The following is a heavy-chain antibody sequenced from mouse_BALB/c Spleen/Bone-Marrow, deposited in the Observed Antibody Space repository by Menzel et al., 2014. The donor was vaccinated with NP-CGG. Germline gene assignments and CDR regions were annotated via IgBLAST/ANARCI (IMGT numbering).Heavy chain of an antibody. Sequence: EVKLMESGGGLVQPGGSLRLSCATSGFTFTDYYMSWVRQPPGKALEWLGFIRNKAKGFTTEYSASVKGRFTISRDNSQSILYRQMNTQRTEDSATYYWARDINYGNYWYFDVWGPGTTVTVSS. J-gene: IGHJ1*01. D-gene: IGHD2-1*01. CDR1: GFTFTDYY. V-gene: IGHV7-3*02. CDR2: IRNKAKGFTT. CDR3: ARDINYGNYWYFDV.